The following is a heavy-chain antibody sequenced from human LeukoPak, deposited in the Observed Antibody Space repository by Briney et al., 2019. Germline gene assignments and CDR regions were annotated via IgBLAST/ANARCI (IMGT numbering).Heavy chain of an antibody. V-gene: IGHV3-23*01. D-gene: IGHD1-26*01. CDR1: GFTFSSNA. Sequence: PGGSLRLSCAASGFTFSSNAMSWVRQAPGKGLEWVSAVSGSGGSTYYADSVKGRFTISRDNSKNTLYLQMNSLRAEDTAVYYCAKSEWELLRYFDYWGQGTLVTVSS. CDR3: AKSEWELLRYFDY. J-gene: IGHJ4*02. CDR2: VSGSGGST.